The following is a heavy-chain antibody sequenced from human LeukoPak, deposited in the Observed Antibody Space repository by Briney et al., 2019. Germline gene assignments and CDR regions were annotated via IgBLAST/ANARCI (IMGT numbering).Heavy chain of an antibody. V-gene: IGHV3-15*01. CDR2: IKSKTDGGTT. Sequence: GGSLRLSCAASGFTFSNAWMSWVRQAPGKGLEWVGRIKSKTDGGTTDYAAPVKGRFTISRDDSKNTLYLQMNSLKTEDTAVYYCTTDYKYYYYMDVWGKGTTVTVSS. D-gene: IGHD3-10*01. CDR3: TTDYKYYYYMDV. J-gene: IGHJ6*03. CDR1: GFTFSNAW.